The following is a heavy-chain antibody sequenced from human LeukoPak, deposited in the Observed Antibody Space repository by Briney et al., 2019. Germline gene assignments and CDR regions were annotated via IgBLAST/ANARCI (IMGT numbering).Heavy chain of an antibody. V-gene: IGHV4-34*01. J-gene: IGHJ3*02. Sequence: SETLSLTCAVYGGSFSGYYWSWICHPPGKGLESIGQINHSGSTNYNPSLKSRVTISVDTSKNQFSLKLSSVTAADTAVYYCARAIQVLRYFDWLVDAFDIWGQGTMVTVSS. CDR3: ARAIQVLRYFDWLVDAFDI. CDR2: INHSGST. CDR1: GGSFSGYY. D-gene: IGHD3-9*01.